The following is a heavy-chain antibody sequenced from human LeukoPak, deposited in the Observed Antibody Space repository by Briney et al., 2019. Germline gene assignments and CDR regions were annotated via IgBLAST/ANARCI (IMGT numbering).Heavy chain of an antibody. Sequence: PSETLSLTCTVSGYSISSGYYWGWIRQPPGKGLEWTGSIDHSGSTYYNPSLKSRVTISVDTSKNQFSLKLSSVTAADTAVYYCARRSFGWLRIPHYYFDYWGQGTLVTVSS. V-gene: IGHV4-38-2*02. J-gene: IGHJ4*02. CDR2: IDHSGST. CDR3: ARRSFGWLRIPHYYFDY. D-gene: IGHD5-12*01. CDR1: GYSISSGYY.